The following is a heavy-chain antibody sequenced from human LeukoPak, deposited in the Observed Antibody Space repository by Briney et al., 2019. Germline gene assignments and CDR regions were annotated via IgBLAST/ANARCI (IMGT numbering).Heavy chain of an antibody. J-gene: IGHJ5*02. CDR1: GFTVSSNY. Sequence: GGSLRLSCAASGFTVSSNYMSWVRQAPGKGPEWVSDINHIGDTTYYADSVKGRFTISRDNSKNTVYLQMNSLRAEDTAVYYCAKGFGDSRWFDPWGQGTLVTVSS. D-gene: IGHD4-17*01. V-gene: IGHV3-23*01. CDR2: INHIGDTT. CDR3: AKGFGDSRWFDP.